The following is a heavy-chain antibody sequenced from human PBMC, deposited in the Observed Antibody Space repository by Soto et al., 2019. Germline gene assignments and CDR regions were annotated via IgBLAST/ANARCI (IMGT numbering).Heavy chain of an antibody. V-gene: IGHV3-21*01. J-gene: IGHJ5*02. CDR2: ISSSSSYI. CDR1: GFTFGSYS. D-gene: IGHD3-3*01. CDR3: ARHWQDYDFWSGSNWFDP. Sequence: GGSLRLSCAASGFTFGSYSMNWVRQAPGKGLEWVSSISSSSSYIYYADSVKGRFTISRDNAKNSLYLQMNSLRAADTAVYYCARHWQDYDFWSGSNWFDPWGQGTLVTVSS.